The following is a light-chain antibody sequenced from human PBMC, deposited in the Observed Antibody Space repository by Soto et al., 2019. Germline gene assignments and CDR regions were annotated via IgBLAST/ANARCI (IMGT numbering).Light chain of an antibody. Sequence: QSALTQPASVSGSPEQSITISCTGTSSDVGAYNYVSWYQQHPGKAPKLMISEVSNRPSGVSNRFSGSKSGNTASLTISGLQAEDEADYYCSSYTSSSTYVFGTGTKLTVL. CDR3: SSYTSSSTYV. V-gene: IGLV2-14*01. CDR1: SSDVGAYNY. J-gene: IGLJ1*01. CDR2: EVS.